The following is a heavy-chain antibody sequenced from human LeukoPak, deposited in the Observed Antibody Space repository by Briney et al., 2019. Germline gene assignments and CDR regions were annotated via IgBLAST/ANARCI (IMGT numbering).Heavy chain of an antibody. D-gene: IGHD6-19*01. J-gene: IGHJ4*02. V-gene: IGHV4-59*08. CDR1: GGSIRSYY. CDR3: ATWGIAVAGTFDY. Sequence: PSETLSLTCNVSGGSIRSYYWSWIRHPPGKGLEWIGSIYSSGSTNYNPSFKSRVAISVDTSKNQFSLKLSSVTAADTAVYYCATWGIAVAGTFDYRGQGTLVTVST. CDR2: IYSSGST.